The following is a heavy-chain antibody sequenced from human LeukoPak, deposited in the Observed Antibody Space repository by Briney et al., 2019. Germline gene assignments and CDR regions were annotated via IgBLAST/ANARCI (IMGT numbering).Heavy chain of an antibody. J-gene: IGHJ4*02. CDR3: ARGANWNYVYFDY. Sequence: GRSLRLSRKGSGHSFTSYWIGWVRHMPGKGLEGMGIIYPGDSDTRYSPSFQGQVTISADKSISTAYLQWSSLKASDTAMYYCARGANWNYVYFDYWGQGTLVTVSS. CDR1: GHSFTSYW. D-gene: IGHD1-7*01. V-gene: IGHV5-51*01. CDR2: IYPGDSDT.